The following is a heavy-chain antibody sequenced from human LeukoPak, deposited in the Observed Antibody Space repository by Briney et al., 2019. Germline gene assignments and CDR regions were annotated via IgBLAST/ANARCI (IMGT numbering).Heavy chain of an antibody. CDR1: GFTFSNAW. CDR2: IKSKTDGGTT. D-gene: IGHD2-21*02. CDR3: TTGNLGNIVVVTVLFDY. J-gene: IGHJ4*02. Sequence: TGGSLRLSCAASGFTFSNAWMNWVRQAPGKGLEWVGHIKSKTDGGTTDYAAPVKGRFTISRDDSKNTLYLQMNSLKTEDTAVYYCTTGNLGNIVVVTVLFDYWGQGTLVTVSS. V-gene: IGHV3-15*01.